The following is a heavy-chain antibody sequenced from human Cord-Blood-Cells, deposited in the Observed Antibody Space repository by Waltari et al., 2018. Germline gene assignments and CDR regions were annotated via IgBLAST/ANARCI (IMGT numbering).Heavy chain of an antibody. Sequence: QLQLQESGPGLVKPSETLSLTCTVSGGSISSSSYYWVWIRQPPGKGLEWIGSIYYSGSTYYNPSLKSRVTISVDTSKNQFSLKLSSVTAADTAVYYCASFYSGSYYYYYYMDVWGKGTTVTVSS. V-gene: IGHV4-39*07. D-gene: IGHD1-26*01. CDR1: GGSISSSSYY. CDR2: IYYSGST. CDR3: ASFYSGSYYYYYYMDV. J-gene: IGHJ6*03.